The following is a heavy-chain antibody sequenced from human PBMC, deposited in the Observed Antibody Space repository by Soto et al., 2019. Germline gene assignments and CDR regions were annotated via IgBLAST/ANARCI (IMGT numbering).Heavy chain of an antibody. CDR1: GFIVSNNY. CDR2: IYSDDKT. J-gene: IGHJ4*02. Sequence: EVQLVESGGGLVQPGGSLRLSCAASGFIVSNNYMSWVRQAPGKGLEWVSIIYSDDKTYYADSVKGRFTVSSDSSTNTLYHKMSSLRAEETAVYYCARYGSGSLFIWGQGTLFPFSS. CDR3: ARYGSGSLFI. V-gene: IGHV3-66*01. D-gene: IGHD3-10*01.